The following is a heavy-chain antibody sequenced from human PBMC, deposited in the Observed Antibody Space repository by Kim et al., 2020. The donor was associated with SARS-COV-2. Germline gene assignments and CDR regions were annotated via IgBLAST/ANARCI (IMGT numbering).Heavy chain of an antibody. V-gene: IGHV4-59*08. J-gene: IGHJ3*02. CDR1: GDSISPYY. CDR2: IYYSGTT. D-gene: IGHD6-13*01. CDR3: ARHRQQLAYDAFDI. Sequence: SETLSLTCTVSGDSISPYYWSWIRQTPGKGLEWIGSIYYSGTTNYNPSLKSRVTISVDTSKKQLSLMLKSVTATDTAVYYCARHRQQLAYDAFDIWGQGTMVTVSS.